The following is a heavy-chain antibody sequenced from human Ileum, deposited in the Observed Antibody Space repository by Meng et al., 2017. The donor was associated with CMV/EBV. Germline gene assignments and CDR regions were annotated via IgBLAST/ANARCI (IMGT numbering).Heavy chain of an antibody. CDR2: ISGSGGST. CDR1: GFSFSSYS. CDR3: AKDLRGDYYYYGMDV. V-gene: IGHV3-23*01. D-gene: IGHD3-10*01. J-gene: IGHJ6*02. Sequence: GGSLRLSCAASGFSFSSYSMNWVRQAPGKGLEWVSAISGSGGSTYYADSVKGRFTISRDNSKNTLYLQMNSLRAEDTAVYYCAKDLRGDYYYYGMDVWGQGTTVTVSS.